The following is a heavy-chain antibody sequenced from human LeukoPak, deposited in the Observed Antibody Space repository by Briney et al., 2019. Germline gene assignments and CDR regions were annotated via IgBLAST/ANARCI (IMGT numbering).Heavy chain of an antibody. J-gene: IGHJ4*02. D-gene: IGHD3-10*01. Sequence: SETLSLTCIVSGGSTSGGNYYWGWIRRPPGKGLEWIGGISSSGNTYYNPSLKSRITISVDTSKNHFSLKLSSVTAADTAVYYCARGRYYYGSGSYLDYWGQGTLVTVSS. CDR1: GGSTSGGNYY. CDR3: ARGRYYYGSGSYLDY. CDR2: ISSSGNT. V-gene: IGHV4-39*02.